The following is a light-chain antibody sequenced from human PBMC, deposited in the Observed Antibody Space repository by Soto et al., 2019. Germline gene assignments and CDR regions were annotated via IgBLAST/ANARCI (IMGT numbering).Light chain of an antibody. CDR3: AAWDDSLNGNYV. CDR1: SSNIGSNT. V-gene: IGLV1-44*01. CDR2: SNN. Sequence: QSVLTQPPSASGTPGQRVTISCSGSSSNIGSNTVNWYQQLPGTAPNLLFYSNNQRPSGVPVRFSGSKSGTSASLAISGLQSEDEAEYYCAAWDDSLNGNYVFGTGTKVTVL. J-gene: IGLJ1*01.